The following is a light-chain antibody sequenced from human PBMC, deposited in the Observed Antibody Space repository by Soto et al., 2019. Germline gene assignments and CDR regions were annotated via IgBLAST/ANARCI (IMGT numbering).Light chain of an antibody. V-gene: IGLV2-8*01. Sequence: QSPLTQPPSASGSPGQSVTISCTGTSSDVGGYNYVSWYQQYPGRAPKLMIYEVTKRPSGVPDRFSGSKSGNTATLTVSGLQAEDEADYYCSSYAAGNDFYFVFGGGTKLTVL. CDR3: SSYAAGNDFYFV. CDR1: SSDVGGYNY. J-gene: IGLJ3*02. CDR2: EVT.